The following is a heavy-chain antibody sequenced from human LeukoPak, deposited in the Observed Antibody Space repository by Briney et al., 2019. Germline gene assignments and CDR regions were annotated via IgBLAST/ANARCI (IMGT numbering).Heavy chain of an antibody. Sequence: KGGESLKISCKGSGYSFTNYWIGWVRQMPGKGLEWMGIIYPGDSDTRYSPSFQGQVTISADKSISTAYLQWSSLKASDTAMYYRANLYCSSTSCYVWGQGTLVTVSS. CDR2: IYPGDSDT. CDR3: ANLYCSSTSCYV. D-gene: IGHD2-2*01. CDR1: GYSFTNYW. V-gene: IGHV5-51*01. J-gene: IGHJ4*02.